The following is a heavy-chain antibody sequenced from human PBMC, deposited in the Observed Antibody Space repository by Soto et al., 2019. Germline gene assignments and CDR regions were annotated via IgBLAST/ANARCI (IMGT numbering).Heavy chain of an antibody. CDR1: GYSFTSYW. D-gene: IGHD3-16*01. V-gene: IGHV5-10-1*01. J-gene: IGHJ6*02. CDR2: IDPSDSYT. Sequence: PGESLKISCKGSGYSFTSYWISWVRQMPGKGLEWMGRIDPSDSYTNYSPSFQGHVTISADKSISTAYLQWSSLKASDTAMYYCARPEGVQTSHYYYGMDVWGQGTTVTVSS. CDR3: ARPEGVQTSHYYYGMDV.